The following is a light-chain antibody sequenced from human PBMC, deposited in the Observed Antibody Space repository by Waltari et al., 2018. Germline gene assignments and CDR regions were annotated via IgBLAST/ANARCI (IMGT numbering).Light chain of an antibody. CDR3: QHYVRLPAT. Sequence: CRASQSVSRALTWYQQKPGQAPRLLIYDASSRATGIPDRFSGSGSGTDFSLTISRLQPEDFAVYYCQHYVRLPATFGQGTKVEIK. J-gene: IGKJ1*01. CDR2: DAS. CDR1: QSVSRA. V-gene: IGKV3-20*01.